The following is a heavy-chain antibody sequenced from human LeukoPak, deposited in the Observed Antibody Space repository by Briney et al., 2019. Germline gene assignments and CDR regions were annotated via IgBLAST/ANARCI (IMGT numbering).Heavy chain of an antibody. CDR3: ARGGGVTVAGNLGY. V-gene: IGHV6-1*01. Sequence: SQTLSLTCAISGDCVSSNSAAWNWIRQSPLRGLEWLGRTYYRSKWYNDYAVSVKSRITINSDTSKNQFSLQLNSVTPEDTAIYYCARGGGVTVAGNLGYWGQGTLVTVSS. CDR1: GDCVSSNSAA. CDR2: TYYRSKWYN. D-gene: IGHD6-19*01. J-gene: IGHJ4*02.